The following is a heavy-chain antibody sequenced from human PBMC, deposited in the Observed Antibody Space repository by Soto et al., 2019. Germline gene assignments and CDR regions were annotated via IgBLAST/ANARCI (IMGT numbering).Heavy chain of an antibody. CDR2: INPSVGST. Sequence: QVQLVQSGAEVRKPGASVKVSCKASGYTFTSYNMHWVRQAPGQGLEWMGVINPSVGSTSYAQKFQGRVTMTRDTSTSTVYMELSSLRSEDTAVYYCARAGAGYFDYWGQGTLVTVSS. J-gene: IGHJ4*02. D-gene: IGHD3-10*01. CDR1: GYTFTSYN. V-gene: IGHV1-46*01. CDR3: ARAGAGYFDY.